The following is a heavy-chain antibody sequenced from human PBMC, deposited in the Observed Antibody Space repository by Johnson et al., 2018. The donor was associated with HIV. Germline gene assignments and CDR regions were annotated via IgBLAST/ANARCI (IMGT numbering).Heavy chain of an antibody. Sequence: VQVVESGGGVVQPERSLRLSCAASGFTFSSYAMHWVRQAPGKGLEWVAVISYDGSNKYFTDSVRGRFTISRDNSKNTLYLQMNSLRAEDTAVYYCAKGIRERKGAGAFDIWGQGTMVTVSS. CDR2: ISYDGSNK. J-gene: IGHJ3*02. D-gene: IGHD3-16*01. CDR3: AKGIRERKGAGAFDI. CDR1: GFTFSSYA. V-gene: IGHV3-30-3*01.